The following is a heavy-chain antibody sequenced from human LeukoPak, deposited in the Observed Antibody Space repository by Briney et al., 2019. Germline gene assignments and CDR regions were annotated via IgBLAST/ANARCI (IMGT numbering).Heavy chain of an antibody. D-gene: IGHD3-22*01. CDR1: GFTFSSYA. Sequence: GGSLRLSCAASGFTFSSYAMHWVRQAPGKGLEWVAVISYDGSNKYYADSVKGRFTISRDNSKNTLYLQMNSLRAEVTAVYYCAGSPSGYYLDYWGQGTLVTVSS. J-gene: IGHJ4*02. V-gene: IGHV3-30*04. CDR2: ISYDGSNK. CDR3: AGSPSGYYLDY.